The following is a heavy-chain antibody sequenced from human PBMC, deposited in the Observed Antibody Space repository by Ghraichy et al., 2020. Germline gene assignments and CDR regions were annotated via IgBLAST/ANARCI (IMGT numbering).Heavy chain of an antibody. CDR2: IYSGGST. CDR1: GFTVSSNY. Sequence: GGSLRLSCAASGFTVSSNYMSWVRQAPGKGLEWVSVIYSGGSTYYADSVKGRFTISRYNSKNTLYLQMNRLRAEDTAVYYCGKLYGKGGIDYWGQGTLVTVSS. D-gene: IGHD4-17*01. J-gene: IGHJ4*02. CDR3: GKLYGKGGIDY. V-gene: IGHV3-53*01.